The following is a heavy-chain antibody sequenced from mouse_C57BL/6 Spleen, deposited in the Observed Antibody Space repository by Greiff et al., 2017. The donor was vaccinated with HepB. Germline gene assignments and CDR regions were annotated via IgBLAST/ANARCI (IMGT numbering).Heavy chain of an antibody. CDR2: ISSGGDYI. J-gene: IGHJ1*03. D-gene: IGHD2-5*01. V-gene: IGHV5-9-1*02. CDR1: GFTFSSYA. CDR3: TRDSNYEYFDV. Sequence: DVHLVESGEGLVKPGGSLKLSCAASGFTFSSYAMSWVRQTPEKRLEWVAYISSGGDYIYYADTVKGRFTISRDNARNTLYLQMSSLKSEDTAMYYCTRDSNYEYFDVWGTGTTVTVSS.